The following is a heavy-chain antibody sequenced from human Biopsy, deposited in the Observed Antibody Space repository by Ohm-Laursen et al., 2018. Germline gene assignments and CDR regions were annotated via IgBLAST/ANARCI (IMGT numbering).Heavy chain of an antibody. D-gene: IGHD3-22*01. CDR1: GYTFTNYN. CDR3: ARDFNYDGGGSFNFDY. CDR2: MNPNSGNT. Sequence: GSSVKVSCNVSGYTFTNYNVNWVRQATGQGLEWMGWMNPNSGNTGYAQKFQGRVTMTRNTSISTAYMELSSLTSVDTAVYYCARDFNYDGGGSFNFDYWGQGTLVTVSS. J-gene: IGHJ4*02. V-gene: IGHV1-8*01.